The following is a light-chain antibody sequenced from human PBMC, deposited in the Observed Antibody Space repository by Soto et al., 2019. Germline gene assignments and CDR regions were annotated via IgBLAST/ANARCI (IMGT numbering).Light chain of an antibody. CDR1: QSVSSF. Sequence: EIVLTQSPATLSLSPGERATLSCRASQSVSSFFAWYQQKPGQAPRLLIYDASNRAAGIPARFSGSGSGTDFTLTISSLEPEDFAVYYCQQRSNWPLTFGGGTKEEIK. CDR3: QQRSNWPLT. J-gene: IGKJ4*01. V-gene: IGKV3-11*01. CDR2: DAS.